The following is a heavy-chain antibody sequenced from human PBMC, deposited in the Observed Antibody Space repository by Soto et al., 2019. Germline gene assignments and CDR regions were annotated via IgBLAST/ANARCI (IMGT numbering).Heavy chain of an antibody. CDR2: ISGSGGNI. D-gene: IGHD2-15*01. V-gene: IGHV3-64D*06. J-gene: IGHJ4*02. CDR3: VKVSGYCTGGSCFSYFDY. Sequence: GSLRLFCSGSGFTFSHHSLYWVRQPPGKGLQCVSSISGSGGNIYYAESVKGRFTISRDNSKNTLYLQMTSLSSEDSAVYYCVKVSGYCTGGSCFSYFDYWGQGTPVTVSS. CDR1: GFTFSHHS.